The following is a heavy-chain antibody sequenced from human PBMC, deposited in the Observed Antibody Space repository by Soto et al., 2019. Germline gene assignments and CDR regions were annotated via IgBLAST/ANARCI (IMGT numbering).Heavy chain of an antibody. V-gene: IGHV3-11*01. Sequence: QVQLVESGGGLVKPGGSLRLSCAASGLTFSDHYMTWIRQAPGKGLEWISYISSSAGTIYYADSVKGRFTISRDNAKNSLSLQMTNLRAEDTAVYYCARAPYFGSGTYYYYALDVWGQGTTATVSS. CDR3: ARAPYFGSGTYYYYALDV. CDR1: GLTFSDHY. J-gene: IGHJ6*02. CDR2: ISSSAGTI. D-gene: IGHD3-10*01.